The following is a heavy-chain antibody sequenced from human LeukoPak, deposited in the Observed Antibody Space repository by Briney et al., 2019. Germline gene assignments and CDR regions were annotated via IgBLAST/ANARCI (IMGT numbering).Heavy chain of an antibody. D-gene: IGHD2-2*02. CDR1: GFTFDDYG. Sequence: GGSLRLSCAASGFTFDDYGMSWVRQAPGKGLGWVSGFIWNGGRTGYADSVKGRIPITKDKAKSYLYLERNSLRAEDTALYYCAREGELGGYCSSTSCYTFDYWGQGTLVTVSS. J-gene: IGHJ4*02. V-gene: IGHV3-20*04. CDR2: FIWNGGRT. CDR3: AREGELGGYCSSTSCYTFDY.